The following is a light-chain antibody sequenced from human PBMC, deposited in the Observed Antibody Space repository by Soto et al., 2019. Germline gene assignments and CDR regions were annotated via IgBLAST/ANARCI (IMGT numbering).Light chain of an antibody. CDR1: RSIINW. CDR3: QQYHTSSIT. Sequence: DIQLTQSPSTLSASVGDRVTVTCRASRSIINWLAWYQQKSGKGPKLLIYKASYLESGVPSRFSGSGSGTEFSLTISSLQPDDFATYYCQQYHTSSITFGQGTRLEIK. CDR2: KAS. V-gene: IGKV1-5*03. J-gene: IGKJ5*01.